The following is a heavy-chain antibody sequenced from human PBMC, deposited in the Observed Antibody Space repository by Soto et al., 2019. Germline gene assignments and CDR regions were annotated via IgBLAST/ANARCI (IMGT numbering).Heavy chain of an antibody. J-gene: IGHJ6*02. CDR1: GGSISSGGYS. Sequence: QLQLQESGSGLVKPSQTLSLTCAVSGGSISSGGYSWSWIRQPPGKGLEWIGYIYHSGSTYYNPPLKRRVTLSVDRSKYQFSLKLSSVTAADTAVYYCARLLGYCSGGSCYSNGMDVWGQGTTVTVSS. CDR2: IYHSGST. D-gene: IGHD2-15*01. CDR3: ARLLGYCSGGSCYSNGMDV. V-gene: IGHV4-30-2*01.